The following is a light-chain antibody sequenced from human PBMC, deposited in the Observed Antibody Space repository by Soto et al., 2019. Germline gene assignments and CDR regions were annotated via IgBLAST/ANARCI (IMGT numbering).Light chain of an antibody. CDR3: HSFATNLRGSL. CDR2: GNN. CDR1: SSNIGAGYD. Sequence: QTVVTQPPSVSGAPGQRVTISCSGPSSNIGAGYDVHWYHQVPGTAPKLLIYGNNNRPSGVPDRFSGSRAGTSGSLAITGLQAEDDGDYYCHSFATNLRGSLLGGGTKLTVL. J-gene: IGLJ2*01. V-gene: IGLV1-40*01.